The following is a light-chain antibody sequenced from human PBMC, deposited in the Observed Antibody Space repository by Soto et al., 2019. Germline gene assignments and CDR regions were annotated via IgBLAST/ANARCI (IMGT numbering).Light chain of an antibody. Sequence: EIVLTQSPGTLSLSPGERATLSFRASQSVSSSYLAWYQQKPGQAPRLLIYGASSRATGIPDRFSGSGSGTDFTLTISRLEPEDFAFYYCQQYGSSPLTFGGGTKVDIK. CDR1: QSVSSSY. J-gene: IGKJ4*01. V-gene: IGKV3-20*01. CDR3: QQYGSSPLT. CDR2: GAS.